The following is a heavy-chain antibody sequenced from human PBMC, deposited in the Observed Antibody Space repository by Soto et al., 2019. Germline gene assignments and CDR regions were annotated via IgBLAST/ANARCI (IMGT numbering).Heavy chain of an antibody. CDR2: ISSSGDST. CDR3: AHPRGYGVFDAVDI. V-gene: IGHV3-23*01. J-gene: IGHJ3*02. D-gene: IGHD4-17*01. Sequence: PGGSLRLSCAASGFIFSTYAMSWVRQTPGKGLEWVSAISSSGDSTYYAESVRGRFTISRDNSINTLYLQMRSLRPEDTAVYYCAHPRGYGVFDAVDIWGQGTMVTVSS. CDR1: GFIFSTYA.